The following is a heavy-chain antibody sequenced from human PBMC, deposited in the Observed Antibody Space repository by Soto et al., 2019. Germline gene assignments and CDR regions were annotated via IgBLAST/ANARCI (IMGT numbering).Heavy chain of an antibody. CDR3: AHWEYSGYLFDY. CDR1: GSSLSTSGVG. V-gene: IGHV2-5*02. J-gene: IGHJ4*02. D-gene: IGHD5-12*01. CDR2: IYWDDDK. Sequence: CVPTRLNPTQTLKLTCTFSGSSLSTSGVGVRWIRQPTGKALEWLALIYWDDDKGYSPSLKSRLTITKDTSKNQVVLTMTNMDPVDTATYYCAHWEYSGYLFDYWGQGTLVSVSS.